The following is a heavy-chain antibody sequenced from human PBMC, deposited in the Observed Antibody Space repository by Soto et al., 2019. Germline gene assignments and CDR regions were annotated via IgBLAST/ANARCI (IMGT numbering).Heavy chain of an antibody. J-gene: IGHJ3*02. Sequence: GGSLRLSCTASGFTFSNSAMSWVRQAPGKGLECVSSISGTGGITYYADSVKGRFTISRDNSKNTLFLQMNSLRAEDTALYYCAKNDYDSSAYYPSAFDIWGQGTMVTVSS. D-gene: IGHD3-22*01. CDR3: AKNDYDSSAYYPSAFDI. CDR1: GFTFSNSA. V-gene: IGHV3-23*01. CDR2: ISGTGGIT.